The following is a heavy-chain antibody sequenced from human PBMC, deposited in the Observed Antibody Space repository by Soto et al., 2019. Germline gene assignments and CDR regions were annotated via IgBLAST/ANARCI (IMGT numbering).Heavy chain of an antibody. J-gene: IGHJ6*03. CDR2: ISVSGAGT. CDR3: AKVCRETSCYFYYYYMDV. Sequence: PGGSLRLSCAASGFTFSTYAMSWVRQAPGKGLEWVSGISVSGAGTYYADSVKGRFTISRDNSKNTLYLQMNSLRAEDTAVYYCAKVCRETSCYFYYYYMDVWGKGTRVTVPS. D-gene: IGHD2-2*01. CDR1: GFTFSTYA. V-gene: IGHV3-23*01.